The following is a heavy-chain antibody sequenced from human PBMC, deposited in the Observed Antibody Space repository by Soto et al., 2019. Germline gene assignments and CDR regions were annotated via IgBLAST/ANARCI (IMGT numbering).Heavy chain of an antibody. CDR1: GYTFTDYY. CDR2: INPRNGAT. Sequence: ASVKVSCKASGYTFTDYYIHWMRQAPGQGLEWMGWINPRNGATNYAQRFQGRVTMTRDMSISTAYMELSRPRSDDTAVYYCARDVVITGTTAYYYYGMDVWGQGTTVTVSS. CDR3: ARDVVITGTTAYYYYGMDV. J-gene: IGHJ6*02. D-gene: IGHD1-7*01. V-gene: IGHV1-2*02.